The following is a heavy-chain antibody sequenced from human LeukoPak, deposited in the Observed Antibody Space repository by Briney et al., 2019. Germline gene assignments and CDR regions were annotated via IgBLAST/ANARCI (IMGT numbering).Heavy chain of an antibody. D-gene: IGHD6-13*01. Sequence: SETLPLTCTVSGGSISSYYWSWIRQPAGKGLEWIGRIYTSGSTNYNPSLKSRVTMSVDTSKNQFSLKLSSVTAADTAVYYCAREIAAAGPTTTWGQGTLVTVSS. V-gene: IGHV4-4*07. CDR1: GGSISSYY. J-gene: IGHJ5*02. CDR2: IYTSGST. CDR3: AREIAAAGPTTT.